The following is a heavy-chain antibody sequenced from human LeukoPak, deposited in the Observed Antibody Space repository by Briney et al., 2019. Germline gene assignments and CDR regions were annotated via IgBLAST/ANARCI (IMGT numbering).Heavy chain of an antibody. Sequence: RPGGSLRLSCAASGFTFSNAWMSWVRQAPGKGLEWVGRIKGKTDGGTTDYAAPVKGRFTISRDDSKNTLYLQMNSLKTEDTAVYYCTTVKPFDYWGQGTLVTVSS. CDR3: TTVKPFDY. V-gene: IGHV3-15*01. CDR2: IKGKTDGGTT. J-gene: IGHJ4*02. CDR1: GFTFSNAW.